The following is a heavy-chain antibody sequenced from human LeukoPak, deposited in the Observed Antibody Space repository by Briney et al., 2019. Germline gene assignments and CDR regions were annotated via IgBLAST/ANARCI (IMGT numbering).Heavy chain of an antibody. CDR3: ARDNGGNSGFDY. Sequence: ASVKVSCKASGYTFISYGISWVRHAPGQGLEWMGWISGYNGNTNYAQKFQGRVTMTTDTSTSTAYLELRRLRSDDTAVYYCARDNGGNSGFDYWGQGTLVTVSS. V-gene: IGHV1-18*01. CDR2: ISGYNGNT. J-gene: IGHJ4*02. CDR1: GYTFISYG. D-gene: IGHD4-23*01.